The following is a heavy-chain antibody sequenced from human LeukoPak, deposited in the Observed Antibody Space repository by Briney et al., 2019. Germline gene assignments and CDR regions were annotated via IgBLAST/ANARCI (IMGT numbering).Heavy chain of an antibody. Sequence: ASVKVSCKASGYTITNNYMRWVRQAPGQGLEWMGVINPSGTGTSYAQKFQGRITMSRDTSTSTVYMELSSLRSEDTAFYYCATDHSMAYTAWWFDPWGQGTLVTVSS. J-gene: IGHJ5*02. V-gene: IGHV1-46*01. CDR3: ATDHSMAYTAWWFDP. CDR1: GYTITNNY. CDR2: INPSGTGT. D-gene: IGHD2-21*01.